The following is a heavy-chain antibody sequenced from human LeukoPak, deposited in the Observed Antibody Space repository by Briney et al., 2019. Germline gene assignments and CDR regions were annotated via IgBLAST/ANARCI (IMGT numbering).Heavy chain of an antibody. V-gene: IGHV3-9*01. CDR2: ISWNSGSI. CDR1: GFTFDDYA. D-gene: IGHD3-3*01. J-gene: IGHJ5*02. Sequence: PGGSLRLSCAASGFTFDDYAMHWVRQAPGKGLEWVSGISWNSGSIGYADSVKGRFTISRDNAKNSLYLQMNSLGAEDTALYYCAKDLRFLEWSTGFDPWGQGTLVTVSS. CDR3: AKDLRFLEWSTGFDP.